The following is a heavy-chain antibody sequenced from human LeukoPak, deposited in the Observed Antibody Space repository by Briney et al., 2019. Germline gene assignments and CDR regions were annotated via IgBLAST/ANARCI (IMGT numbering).Heavy chain of an antibody. Sequence: TSETLSLTCAVSGGSITSGAYAWSWIRQPPGKGLEWIGYIYRSGSTSYKPSLKSRLSITIDKSKNQFSLNLRSVTAADTAFYYCARGGGFYGSGTTHFDYWGQGTLATVSS. J-gene: IGHJ4*02. CDR2: IYRSGST. D-gene: IGHD3-10*01. CDR3: ARGGGFYGSGTTHFDY. CDR1: GGSITSGAYA. V-gene: IGHV4-30-2*01.